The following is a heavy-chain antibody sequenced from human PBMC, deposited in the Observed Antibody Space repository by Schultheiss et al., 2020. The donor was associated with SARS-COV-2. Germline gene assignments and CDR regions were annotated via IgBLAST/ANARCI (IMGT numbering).Heavy chain of an antibody. J-gene: IGHJ6*03. CDR3: ASGGVNYYYYYMDV. D-gene: IGHD3-10*01. CDR1: GYSFTSYW. V-gene: IGHV5-10-1*01. CDR2: IDPSDSYT. Sequence: GESLKISCKASGYSFTSYWISWVRQMPGKGLEWMGRIDPSDSYTNYSPSFQGHVTISADKSISTAYLQWSSLKASDTAMYYCASGGVNYYYYYMDVWGKGTTVTVSS.